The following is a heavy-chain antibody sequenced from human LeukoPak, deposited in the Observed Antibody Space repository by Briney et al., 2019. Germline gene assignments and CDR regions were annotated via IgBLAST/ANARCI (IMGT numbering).Heavy chain of an antibody. J-gene: IGHJ5*02. D-gene: IGHD2-15*01. Sequence: PSETLSLTCTVSGGSISSSSYYWGWIRQPPGKGLEWIGSIYYSGSTYYNPSLKSRVAISVDTSKNQFSLRLSSVTAADTAVYYCARDTRGGVVVVAATPRYNWFDPWGQGTLVTVSS. CDR3: ARDTRGGVVVVAATPRYNWFDP. CDR1: GGSISSSSYY. CDR2: IYYSGST. V-gene: IGHV4-39*02.